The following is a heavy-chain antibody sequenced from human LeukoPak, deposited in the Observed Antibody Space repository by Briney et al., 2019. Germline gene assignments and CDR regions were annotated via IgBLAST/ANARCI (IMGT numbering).Heavy chain of an antibody. J-gene: IGHJ4*02. D-gene: IGHD6-19*01. Sequence: PGGSLRLSCAASGFSFSDYEMNWVRQSPAKGLEWVSNISPNCGTKYYAGSVKGRFTISRDNAKNSLYLQMNSLRAEDTGVYFCSKLAVASADSWGQGTLVTVSS. CDR2: ISPNCGTK. CDR3: SKLAVASADS. V-gene: IGHV3-48*03. CDR1: GFSFSDYE.